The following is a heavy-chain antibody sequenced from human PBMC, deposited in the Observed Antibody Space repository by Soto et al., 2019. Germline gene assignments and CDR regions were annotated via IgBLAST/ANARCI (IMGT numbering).Heavy chain of an antibody. CDR2: ISAYDGKT. D-gene: IGHD3-3*01. CDR1: GYTFNTYG. Sequence: SVKVSCKTSGYTFNTYGINWVRQAPGQGLELMGWISAYDGKTTYAEKFQGRVTMTTDTSTSTAYMELRSLRSDDTAIYYCARDPHEFWTSYWFDPWGQGTPVTVSS. CDR3: ARDPHEFWTSYWFDP. J-gene: IGHJ5*02. V-gene: IGHV1-18*01.